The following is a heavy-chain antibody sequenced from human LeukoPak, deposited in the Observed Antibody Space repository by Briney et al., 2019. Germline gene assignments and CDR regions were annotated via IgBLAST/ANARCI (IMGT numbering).Heavy chain of an antibody. J-gene: IGHJ5*02. CDR3: AKGAAAGLVDWFDP. Sequence: GGSLRLSCAASGFTFSSYAMMWVRQAPGKGLEWVSTVSGSAGGTYYADSVKGRFNISRNNSKNTLYLLMNSLRAEDTAVYYCAKGAAAGLVDWFDPWGQGTLVAVSS. V-gene: IGHV3-23*01. D-gene: IGHD6-13*01. CDR1: GFTFSSYA. CDR2: VSGSAGGT.